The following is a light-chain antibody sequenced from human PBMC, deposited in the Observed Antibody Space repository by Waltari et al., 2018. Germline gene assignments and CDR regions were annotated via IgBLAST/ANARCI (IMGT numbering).Light chain of an antibody. V-gene: IGKV1-9*01. CDR2: PAS. CDR1: QGIRSF. CDR3: QHFHSYPLT. J-gene: IGKJ4*01. Sequence: DIQLTQSPPFLSASVGDRVTITCRASQGIRSFLAWYQQKPGRAPKLLIYPASTLQSGVTSRFSGSGSGTDFTLTISSLQTEDFATYYCQHFHSYPLTFGGGTKVEIK.